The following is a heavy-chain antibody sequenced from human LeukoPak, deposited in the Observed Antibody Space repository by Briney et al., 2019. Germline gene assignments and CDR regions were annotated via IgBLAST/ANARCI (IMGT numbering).Heavy chain of an antibody. CDR3: ARSIKTTSYFYYYMDV. V-gene: IGHV4-4*07. J-gene: IGHJ6*03. D-gene: IGHD2/OR15-2a*01. Sequence: SETLSLTCTVSGGPISSYYWSWIRQPAGKGLEWIGRIYTSGSTNYNPSLKSRVTMSVDTSKNQFSLRLSSVTAADTAIYYCARSIKTTSYFYYYMDVWGKGTTVTVSS. CDR1: GGPISSYY. CDR2: IYTSGST.